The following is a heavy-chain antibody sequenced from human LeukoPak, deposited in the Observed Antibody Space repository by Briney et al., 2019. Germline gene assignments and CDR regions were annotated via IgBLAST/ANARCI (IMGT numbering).Heavy chain of an antibody. CDR2: ISSSSSYI. J-gene: IGHJ1*01. CDR3: TTEAAPYYDSSGYWGARYFQH. Sequence: GGSLRLSCAASGFTFSSYSMNWVRQAPGKGLEWVSSISSSSSYIYYADSVKGRFTISRDNAKNSLYLQMNSLKTEDTAVYYCTTEAAPYYDSSGYWGARYFQHWGQGTLVTVSS. D-gene: IGHD3-22*01. CDR1: GFTFSSYS. V-gene: IGHV3-21*03.